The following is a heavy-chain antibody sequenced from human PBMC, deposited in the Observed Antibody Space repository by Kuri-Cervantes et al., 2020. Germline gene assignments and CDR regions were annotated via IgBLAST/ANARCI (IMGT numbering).Heavy chain of an antibody. J-gene: IGHJ5*02. D-gene: IGHD6-13*01. CDR1: GFTFTSQS. CDR2: ISSNSRII. V-gene: IGHV3-48*04. CDR3: AKDSRSSSGGWFDP. Sequence: GESLKISCTASGFTFTSQSINWVRQAPGKGLEWVSYISSNSRIIHYADSVKGRFTISRDNAKNSLYLQMNSLRAEDTALYYCAKDSRSSSGGWFDPWGQGTLVTVSS.